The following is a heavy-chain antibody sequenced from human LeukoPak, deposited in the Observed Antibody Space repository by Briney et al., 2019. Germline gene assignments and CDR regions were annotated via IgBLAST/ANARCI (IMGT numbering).Heavy chain of an antibody. CDR1: GFTFSSYG. V-gene: IGHV3-30*18. D-gene: IGHD2-21*01. J-gene: IGHJ6*02. CDR3: AKDMVVAHYYYYGMDV. CDR2: ISYDGSNK. Sequence: GGSLRLSCAASGFTFSSYGMHWVRQAPGKGLEWVAVISYDGSNKYYADSVKGRFTISRDNSKNTLYLQMNSLRAEDTAVYYCAKDMVVAHYYYYGMDVWGQGTTATVSS.